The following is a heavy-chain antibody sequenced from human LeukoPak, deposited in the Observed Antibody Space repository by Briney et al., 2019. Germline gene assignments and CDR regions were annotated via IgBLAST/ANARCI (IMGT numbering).Heavy chain of an antibody. CDR2: ISYDGSNK. Sequence: PGGSLRLSCAASGFTFSSYGMHWVRQAPGKGLEWVAVISYDGSNKYYADSVKGRFTISRDNSKNTLYLQMNSLRAEDTAVYYCAKGRVVVVPAAILPDFDYWGQGTLVTVSS. D-gene: IGHD2-2*02. CDR3: AKGRVVVVPAAILPDFDY. CDR1: GFTFSSYG. V-gene: IGHV3-30*18. J-gene: IGHJ4*02.